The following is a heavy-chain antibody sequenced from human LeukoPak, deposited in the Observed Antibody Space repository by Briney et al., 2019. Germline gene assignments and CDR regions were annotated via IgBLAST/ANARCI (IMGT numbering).Heavy chain of an antibody. D-gene: IGHD2-2*01. CDR2: ISGSGDNT. Sequence: GGSLRLSCAASGFTFSSYAMSWVRQAPGKGLEWVSGISGSGDNTYYADSVKGRFTISRDNSKNTLYVQVNSLGTEDTAVYYCATLIWVVPAAMGDYWGQGTLVTVSS. J-gene: IGHJ4*02. CDR1: GFTFSSYA. CDR3: ATLIWVVPAAMGDY. V-gene: IGHV3-23*01.